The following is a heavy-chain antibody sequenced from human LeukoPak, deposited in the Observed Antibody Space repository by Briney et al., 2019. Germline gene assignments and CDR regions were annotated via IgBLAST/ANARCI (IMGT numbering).Heavy chain of an antibody. Sequence: SETLSLTCNVSGGSIGSSTYYWGWIRQPPGKGLEWIGSIYYSGSTYYNTSLKSRVTISVDTSKNQFSLKLSSVTAADTAVYYCATLQGFGSLLLTDGSPWGQGTLVTVSS. V-gene: IGHV4-39*07. D-gene: IGHD3-10*01. CDR3: ATLQGFGSLLLTDGSP. CDR2: IYYSGST. CDR1: GGSIGSSTYY. J-gene: IGHJ5*02.